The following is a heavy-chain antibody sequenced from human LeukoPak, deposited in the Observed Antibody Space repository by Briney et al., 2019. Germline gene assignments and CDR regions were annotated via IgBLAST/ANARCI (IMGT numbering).Heavy chain of an antibody. CDR3: ARVTAAALDR. CDR1: GDSLNSYY. Sequence: SETLSLTRSVSGDSLNSYYWIWIRQPAGEGLERIGRIYASGSTNYNPSLQSRVTMSVDTSKNQVSLKLSSVTAADTAVYYCARVTAAALDRWGQGTLVTVS. CDR2: IYASGST. V-gene: IGHV4-4*07. D-gene: IGHD6-13*01. J-gene: IGHJ5*02.